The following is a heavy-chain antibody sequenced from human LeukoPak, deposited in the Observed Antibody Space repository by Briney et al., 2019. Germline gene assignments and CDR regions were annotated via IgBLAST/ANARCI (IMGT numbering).Heavy chain of an antibody. V-gene: IGHV3-74*03. CDR2: ISSDGATT. CDR3: ATVTLGY. D-gene: IGHD4-17*01. CDR1: GFSINNNW. J-gene: IGHJ4*02. Sequence: GGSLRLSCAASGFSINNNWMHWVRQAPEKGLVWVSRISSDGATTTYADSVKGRFTISRDNAKNTVYLQMNSLREEDTAVYYCATVTLGYWGQGTLVVVSS.